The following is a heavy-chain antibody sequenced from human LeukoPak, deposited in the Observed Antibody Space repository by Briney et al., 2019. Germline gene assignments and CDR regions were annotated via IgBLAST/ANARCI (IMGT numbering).Heavy chain of an antibody. J-gene: IGHJ3*02. CDR2: INSDGSST. Sequence: PGGSLRLSCAASGFTFGSYWMHWVRQAPGKGLVWVSRINSDGSSTSYADSVKGRFTISRDNAKNTLYLQMNSLRAEDTAVYYCARIGSSWYNAFDIWGQGTMVTVSS. CDR3: ARIGSSWYNAFDI. V-gene: IGHV3-74*01. CDR1: GFTFGSYW. D-gene: IGHD6-13*01.